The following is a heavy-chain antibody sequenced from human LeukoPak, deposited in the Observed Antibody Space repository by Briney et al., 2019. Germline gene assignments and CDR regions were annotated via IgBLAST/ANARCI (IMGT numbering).Heavy chain of an antibody. D-gene: IGHD2-2*01. CDR1: GYTFTSYA. CDR3: ARGGGVTAAHPHGMAV. Sequence: ASVKVSCKASGYTFTSYAISWVRQAPGQGLEWMGRIIAYNGIANYAQKLQGRVTITTDKSTSTAYMELRSLRSDDTAVYYCARGGGVTAAHPHGMAVGDKGTTVTVPS. CDR2: IIAYNGIA. V-gene: IGHV1-18*01. J-gene: IGHJ6*04.